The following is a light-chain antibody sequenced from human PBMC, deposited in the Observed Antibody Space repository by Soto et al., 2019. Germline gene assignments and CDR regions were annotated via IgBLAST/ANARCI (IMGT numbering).Light chain of an antibody. V-gene: IGLV2-14*03. CDR3: SSYTGTRPV. Sequence: QSVLTQPASVSGSPGQSITISCTGTTSDVGGYDYVSWYQHHPGKAPKLMIYDVSNRPSGVSNRFSGSKSGNTASLTISGLQAEDEADYYCSSYTGTRPVFGGGTKVTVL. CDR2: DVS. CDR1: TSDVGGYDY. J-gene: IGLJ2*01.